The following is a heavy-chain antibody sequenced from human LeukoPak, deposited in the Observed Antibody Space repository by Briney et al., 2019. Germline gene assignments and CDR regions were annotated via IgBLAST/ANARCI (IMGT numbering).Heavy chain of an antibody. CDR2: INPDGSVT. Sequence: GGSLRLSCAASEFYWMHLVRQAPGKGLVWVSRINPDGSVTSYADSVKGRFTISRDNAMNTLYLQMNSLRAEDTAVYYCARVPRGSYSFDYWGQGTLVTVSS. J-gene: IGHJ4*02. CDR3: ARVPRGSYSFDY. V-gene: IGHV3-74*01. CDR1: EFYW. D-gene: IGHD1-26*01.